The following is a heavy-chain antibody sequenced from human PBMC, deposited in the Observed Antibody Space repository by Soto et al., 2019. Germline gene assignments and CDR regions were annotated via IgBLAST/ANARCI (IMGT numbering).Heavy chain of an antibody. Sequence: GGSLRLSCAASGFTVSGDYVSWVRQAPGKGLECVSVIHFGGNTYYADSVKGRFTVSRDNSKNTLYLQMNSLRVEDTAIYFCTKVSPQWLVHDYWGQGTLVTVSS. J-gene: IGHJ4*02. CDR3: TKVSPQWLVHDY. CDR2: IHFGGNT. V-gene: IGHV3-53*01. CDR1: GFTVSGDY. D-gene: IGHD6-19*01.